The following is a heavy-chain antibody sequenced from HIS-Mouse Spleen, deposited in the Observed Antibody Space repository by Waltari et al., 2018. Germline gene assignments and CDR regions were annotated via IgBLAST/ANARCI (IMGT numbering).Heavy chain of an antibody. Sequence: QVQLVQSGAEVKKPGASVKVSCKASGYTFTSYDINWVRQATGQGPEWMGWMKPNSGNTGYAQKFQGRVTMTRNTSISTAYMELSSLRSEDTAVYYCARGPHYCSSTSCYNEGDWFDPWGQGTLVTVSS. D-gene: IGHD2-2*02. CDR3: ARGPHYCSSTSCYNEGDWFDP. CDR1: GYTFTSYD. CDR2: MKPNSGNT. V-gene: IGHV1-8*01. J-gene: IGHJ5*02.